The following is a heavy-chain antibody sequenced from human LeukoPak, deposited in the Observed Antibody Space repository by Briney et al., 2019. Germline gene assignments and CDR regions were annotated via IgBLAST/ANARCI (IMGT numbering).Heavy chain of an antibody. V-gene: IGHV4-59*08. CDR1: GGSISGYY. CDR3: ARHRAIAGPFDH. D-gene: IGHD2/OR15-2a*01. J-gene: IGHJ4*02. CDR2: ISYSGLT. Sequence: SETLALTCTVSGGSISGYYCSWIRQTPGKGLEWIGQISYSGLTKHNPALKSRVTISVDTSKNQISVNLNSVTAADTAFYYCARHRAIAGPFDHWGPGTQVTVSS.